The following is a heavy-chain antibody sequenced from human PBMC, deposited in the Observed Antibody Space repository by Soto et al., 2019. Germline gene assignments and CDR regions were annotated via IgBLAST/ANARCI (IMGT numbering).Heavy chain of an antibody. CDR3: ARAALFIVVVPAAPRFDP. CDR2: INHSGST. Sequence: PSETLSLTCAVYGGSFGGYYGSWIRQPPGKGLEWVGEINHSGSTNYNPSLKSRVTISVDTSKNQFSLKLSSVTAADTAVYYCARAALFIVVVPAAPRFDPWGQGTLVTVSS. J-gene: IGHJ5*02. D-gene: IGHD2-2*01. CDR1: GGSFGGYY. V-gene: IGHV4-34*01.